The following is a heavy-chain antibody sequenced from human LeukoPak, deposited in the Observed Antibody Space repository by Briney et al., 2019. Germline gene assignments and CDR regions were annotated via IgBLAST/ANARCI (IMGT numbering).Heavy chain of an antibody. CDR2: IKSKTDGGTT. Sequence: PGGSLRLSCAASGFTFSNAWMSWVRQAPGKGLEWVGRIKSKTDGGTTDYAAPVKGRFTISRDDSKNTLYLQMNSLKTEDTAVYYCTTDEEASSSWPLDYWGQGTLVTVSS. CDR1: GFTFSNAW. D-gene: IGHD6-13*01. J-gene: IGHJ4*02. V-gene: IGHV3-15*01. CDR3: TTDEEASSSWPLDY.